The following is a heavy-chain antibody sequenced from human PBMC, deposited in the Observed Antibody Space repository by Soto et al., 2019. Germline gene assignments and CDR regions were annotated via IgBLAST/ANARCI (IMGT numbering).Heavy chain of an antibody. CDR2: IIPIFGTA. D-gene: IGHD5-18*01. CDR3: ARGSYGYGLGIRYYYYGMDV. V-gene: IGHV1-69*13. CDR1: GGTFSSYA. J-gene: IGHJ6*02. Sequence: ASVKVSCKASGGTFSSYAISWVRQAPGQGLEWMGGIIPIFGTANYAQKFQGRVTITADESTSTAYMELSSLRSEDTAVYYCARGSYGYGLGIRYYYYGMDVWGQGTTVTVS.